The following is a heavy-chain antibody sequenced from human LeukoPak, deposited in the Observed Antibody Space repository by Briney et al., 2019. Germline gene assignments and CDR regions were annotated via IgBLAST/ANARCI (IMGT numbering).Heavy chain of an antibody. CDR3: ARGQCSSPSCRYFDY. D-gene: IGHD2-2*01. CDR2: ISGSGDST. Sequence: GGSLRLSCAASGFTFSSYAMSWVRQAPGKGLEWVSAISGSGDSTYYADSVKGRFTISRDNSKNTLYLQMNSLRAEDTAVYYCARGQCSSPSCRYFDYWGQGTLVTVSS. CDR1: GFTFSSYA. J-gene: IGHJ4*02. V-gene: IGHV3-23*01.